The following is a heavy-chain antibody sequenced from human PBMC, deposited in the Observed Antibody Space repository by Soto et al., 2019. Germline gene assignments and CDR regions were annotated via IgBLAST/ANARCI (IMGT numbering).Heavy chain of an antibody. CDR3: AKGEVTTGFDN. J-gene: IGHJ4*02. CDR2: ISPTGGST. D-gene: IGHD4-4*01. Sequence: GGSLRLSCAASVFTFSVYTMSWVRQAPGKGLEWVSGISPTGGSTSYAASVRGRFTISRDNSKTTLYLQMNSLRAEDTAVYYCAKGEVTTGFDNWGQGTLGTVSS. V-gene: IGHV3-23*01. CDR1: VFTFSVYT.